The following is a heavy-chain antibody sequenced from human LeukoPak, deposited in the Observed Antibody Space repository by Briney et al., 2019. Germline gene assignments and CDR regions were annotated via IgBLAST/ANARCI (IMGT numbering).Heavy chain of an antibody. J-gene: IGHJ4*02. CDR1: GYTFTSYH. CDR2: MNPNSGNT. V-gene: IGHV1-8*03. Sequence: ASVKVSCKASGYTFTSYHINWVRQATGQGLEWMGWMNPNSGNTGYAQKFQGRVTITRNTSISTAYMELSSLRSEDTAVYYCARGRRNSSGWFKKYYFDYWGQGTLVTVSS. CDR3: ARGRRNSSGWFKKYYFDY. D-gene: IGHD3-22*01.